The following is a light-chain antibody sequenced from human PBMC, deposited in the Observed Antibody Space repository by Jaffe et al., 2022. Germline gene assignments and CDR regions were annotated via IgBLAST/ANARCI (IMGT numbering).Light chain of an antibody. J-gene: IGLJ3*02. CDR3: AIWYDGSWV. CDR1: SGSDVRTYT. CDR2: YKSDSIK. V-gene: IGLV5-39*01. Sequence: QPVLTQPTSLSASPGASARFTCTLRSGSDVRTYTIYWYQQKTGSPPRYLLKYKSDSIKHLDSGVPSRFSGSKDASANAGLLVISGLQSQDEADYYCAIWYDGSWVFGGGTKLTVL.